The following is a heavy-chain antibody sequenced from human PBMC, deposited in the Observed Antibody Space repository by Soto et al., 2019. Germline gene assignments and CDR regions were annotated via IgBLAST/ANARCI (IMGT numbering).Heavy chain of an antibody. Sequence: PGGSLRLSCAASGFTFSSYGMHWVRQAPGKGLEWVAVISYDGSNKYYADSVKGRFTISRDNSKNTLYLQMNSLRAEDTAVYYCAKDRHSGSYATPNDAFDIWGQGTMVT. J-gene: IGHJ3*02. D-gene: IGHD1-26*01. V-gene: IGHV3-30*18. CDR1: GFTFSSYG. CDR3: AKDRHSGSYATPNDAFDI. CDR2: ISYDGSNK.